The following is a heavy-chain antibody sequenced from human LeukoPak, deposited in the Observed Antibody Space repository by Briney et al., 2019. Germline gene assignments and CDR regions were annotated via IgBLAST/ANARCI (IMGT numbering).Heavy chain of an antibody. Sequence: QPGGSLRPSCNATGFTFSNWWMGWVRQAPGKGLEWVANIKADGNTIYYVDSVKGRFTISRDNAKNSLYLQMNSVRDEDTAVYYCARVVDYGWFDPWGQGTLVAVSS. CDR1: GFTFSNWW. CDR2: IKADGNTI. D-gene: IGHD3-16*01. V-gene: IGHV3-7*01. CDR3: ARVVDYGWFDP. J-gene: IGHJ5*02.